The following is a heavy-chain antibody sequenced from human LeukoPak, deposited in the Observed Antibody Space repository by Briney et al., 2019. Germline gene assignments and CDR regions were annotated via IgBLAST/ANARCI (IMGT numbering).Heavy chain of an antibody. J-gene: IGHJ4*02. V-gene: IGHV3-30*04. CDR3: ARDRVTYSGSSSGY. CDR2: ISYDGSNK. D-gene: IGHD6-13*01. Sequence: GGSLRLSCAASGFTFSSYAMHWVRQAPGKGLEWVAVISYDGSNKYYADSVKGRFTISRDNSKNTLYLQMNSLRAEDTAVYYCARDRVTYSGSSSGYWGQGTLVTVSS. CDR1: GFTFSSYA.